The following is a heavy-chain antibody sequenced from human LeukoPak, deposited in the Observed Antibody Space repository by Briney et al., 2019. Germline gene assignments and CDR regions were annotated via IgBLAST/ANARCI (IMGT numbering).Heavy chain of an antibody. J-gene: IGHJ4*02. CDR3: ARDMWLLSGDY. D-gene: IGHD4-23*01. CDR1: GFTFSSYE. CDR2: ISSSGSII. V-gene: IGHV3-48*03. Sequence: GGSLRLSCAASGFTFSSYEMNWVRQAPGKGPEWVSYISSSGSIIYYADSVKGRFTISRDNAKNSLYLQMNSLRAEDTAVYYCARDMWLLSGDYWGQGTLVTVSS.